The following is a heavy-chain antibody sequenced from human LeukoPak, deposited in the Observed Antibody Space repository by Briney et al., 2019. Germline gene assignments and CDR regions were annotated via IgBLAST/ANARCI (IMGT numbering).Heavy chain of an antibody. Sequence: ASVKVSCKTSGYTFTEYYIHWVRQAPGHGLEWMGWVNPHSGGTNFAQSFRGRVTLTRDTSISTAYMELSRLRSDDTAVYYCARGRVGNWFDPWGQGTLVTVSS. CDR1: GYTFTEYY. CDR3: ARGRVGNWFDP. V-gene: IGHV1-2*02. CDR2: VNPHSGGT. J-gene: IGHJ5*02. D-gene: IGHD1-26*01.